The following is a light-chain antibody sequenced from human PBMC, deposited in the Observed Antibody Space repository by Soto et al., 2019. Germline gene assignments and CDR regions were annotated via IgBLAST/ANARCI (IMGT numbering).Light chain of an antibody. Sequence: EIVLTQSPGTLSLSPGERATLSCRASQSISSSYLAWYQQKPGQAPRLLIYGASSRATGIPDRFSGSGSGTDFPLAISGLEPEDFAVFYCQQYGSPPMYTFGQGTKLEIK. CDR3: QQYGSPPMYT. V-gene: IGKV3-20*01. J-gene: IGKJ2*01. CDR1: QSISSSY. CDR2: GAS.